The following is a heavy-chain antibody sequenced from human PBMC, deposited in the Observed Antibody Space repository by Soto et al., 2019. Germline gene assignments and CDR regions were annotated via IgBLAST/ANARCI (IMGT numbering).Heavy chain of an antibody. CDR3: ARDKHLELRAFDI. D-gene: IGHD1-7*01. Sequence: GESLKISCAASGFTFSSYGMHWVRQAPGKGLEWGAVIWYDGSNKYYADSVKGRFTISRDNSKNTLYLQMNSLRAEDTAVYYCARDKHLELRAFDIWGQGTMVTVSS. CDR1: GFTFSSYG. V-gene: IGHV3-33*08. J-gene: IGHJ3*02. CDR2: IWYDGSNK.